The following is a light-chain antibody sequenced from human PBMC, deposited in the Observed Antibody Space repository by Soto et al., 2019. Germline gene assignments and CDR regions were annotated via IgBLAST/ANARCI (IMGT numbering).Light chain of an antibody. J-gene: IGKJ1*01. CDR3: PQNYNSPQT. CDR2: DAS. Sequence: IEVTQSPCTLSASIGDRATLTCRASQSVSSWLTWYQQKPGQAPKLLIYDASSMASAIPARFSGSGSGTDFTLTITRLEPEDFAAYSCPQNYNSPQTFGPRTKVDI. V-gene: IGKV3-11*01. CDR1: QSVSSW.